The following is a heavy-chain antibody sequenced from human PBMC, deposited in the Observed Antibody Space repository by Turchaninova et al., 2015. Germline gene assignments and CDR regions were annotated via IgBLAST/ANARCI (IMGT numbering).Heavy chain of an antibody. CDR1: GGSFSSYA. Sequence: QLQLVQSGAEVKKPGSSVTVSCKASGGSFSSYAINWVRQAPGQGLEWMGGIIPAFGAANYAQRLQGRVTITADEFTNTAYMELTSLRSEDTAVYYCARDRGQWRDSYYFYYYMDVWGKGTTVTVSS. D-gene: IGHD2-8*01. CDR3: ARDRGQWRDSYYFYYYMDV. CDR2: IIPAFGAA. V-gene: IGHV1-69*01. J-gene: IGHJ6*03.